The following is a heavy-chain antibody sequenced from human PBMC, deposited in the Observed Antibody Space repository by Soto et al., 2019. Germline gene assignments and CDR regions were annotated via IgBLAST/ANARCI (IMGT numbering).Heavy chain of an antibody. D-gene: IGHD6-13*01. CDR2: IYHTGST. CDR3: ASSHAGAHITAAVH. CDR1: VGSISSGGYS. V-gene: IGHV4-30-2*01. J-gene: IGHJ4*02. Sequence: SETLSLTCAVSVGSISSGGYSWSWIRQPPGKGLEWIGYIYHTGSTYYNPSLKSRVTISVDRSKNQFSLKLSSVTAADTAVYYCASSHAGAHITAAVHWGQGTLVTVSS.